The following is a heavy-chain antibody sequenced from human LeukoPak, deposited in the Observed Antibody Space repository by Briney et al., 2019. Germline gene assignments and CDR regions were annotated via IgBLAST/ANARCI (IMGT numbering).Heavy chain of an antibody. CDR2: INARGFIT. Sequence: PGGSLRLSCAASGFTFNTLAMSWARQAPGKGLQWVAAINARGFITYYADSVKGRFTISRDNSKNTLYLQMNSLRAEDTAVYYCAKEAATMIVDAALDPWGQGNLVTVSS. CDR1: GFTFNTLA. J-gene: IGHJ5*02. D-gene: IGHD3-22*01. CDR3: AKEAATMIVDAALDP. V-gene: IGHV3-23*01.